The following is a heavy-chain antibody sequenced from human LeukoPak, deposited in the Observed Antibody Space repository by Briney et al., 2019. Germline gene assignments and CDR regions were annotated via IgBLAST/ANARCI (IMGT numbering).Heavy chain of an antibody. CDR1: GFTFSSYA. Sequence: PGGSLRLSCAASGFTFSSYAMSWVRQAPGKGLEWVSVIYSGGNTYYSDSVKGRFTISRDNSKNTLYLQMNSLRAEDTAVYYCARVVSGKFYVYYLDYWGQGTLVTVSS. CDR3: ARVVSGKFYVYYLDY. CDR2: IYSGGNT. D-gene: IGHD1-26*01. V-gene: IGHV3-53*01. J-gene: IGHJ4*02.